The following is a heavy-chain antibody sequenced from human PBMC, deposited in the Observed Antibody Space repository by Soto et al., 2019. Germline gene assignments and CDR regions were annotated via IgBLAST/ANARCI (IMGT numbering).Heavy chain of an antibody. V-gene: IGHV3-30-3*01. D-gene: IGHD6-19*01. J-gene: IGHJ3*02. Sequence: QVQLVESGGGVVQPGRSLRLSCAASGFTFSSYAMHWVRQAPGKGLEWVAVISYDGSNKYYADSVKGRFTISRDNSKNTLYMQMNSLRAEDTAVYYCARDRKSGVRIAVAGLRGDAFDIWGQGTMVTVSS. CDR3: ARDRKSGVRIAVAGLRGDAFDI. CDR1: GFTFSSYA. CDR2: ISYDGSNK.